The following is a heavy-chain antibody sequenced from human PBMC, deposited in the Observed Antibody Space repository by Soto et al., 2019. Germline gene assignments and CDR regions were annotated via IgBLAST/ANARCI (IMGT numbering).Heavy chain of an antibody. J-gene: IGHJ4*02. CDR1: GFNFNSYT. D-gene: IGHD3-10*01. CDR2: ISRFSDRT. V-gene: IGHV3-21*06. CDR3: ARVGAYSGEFDYFDY. Sequence: GGSLRLSCSASGFNFNSYTMNWVRQAPGKGLGWVSSISRFSDRTYYADSVKGRFAIFRASAENSVYLQVNSLRADDPAVYYPARVGAYSGEFDYFDYWGQGTPVTASS.